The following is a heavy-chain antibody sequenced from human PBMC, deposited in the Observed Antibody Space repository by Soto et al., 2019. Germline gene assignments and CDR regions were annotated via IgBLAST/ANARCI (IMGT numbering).Heavy chain of an antibody. J-gene: IGHJ6*02. Sequence: PGGSLRLSCAASGFTFSSYGMHWVRQAPGKGLEWVAVIWYDGSNKYYADTVKGRFTISRDNSKNTLYLQMNSLRAEDTAVYYCARALGYCSGGSCYPSGMDVWGQGTTVTSP. D-gene: IGHD2-15*01. CDR3: ARALGYCSGGSCYPSGMDV. V-gene: IGHV3-33*01. CDR1: GFTFSSYG. CDR2: IWYDGSNK.